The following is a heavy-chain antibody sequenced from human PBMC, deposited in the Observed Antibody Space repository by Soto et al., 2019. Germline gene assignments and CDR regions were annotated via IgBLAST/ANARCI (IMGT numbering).Heavy chain of an antibody. CDR1: GGSFSGYY. V-gene: IGHV4-34*01. CDR2: INHSGST. Sequence: QVQLQQWGAGLLKPSETLSLTCAVYGGSFSGYYWTWIRQPPETGLEWIGEINHSGSTNYNPSLKSRVTKSVDTSKNQFSLKLTSVTAADTAVYYCARDKITGLFDYWGQGTLVTVSS. J-gene: IGHJ4*02. D-gene: IGHD2-8*02. CDR3: ARDKITGLFDY.